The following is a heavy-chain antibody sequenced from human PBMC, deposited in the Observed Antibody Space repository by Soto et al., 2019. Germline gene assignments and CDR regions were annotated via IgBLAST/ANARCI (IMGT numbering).Heavy chain of an antibody. CDR3: ARFGFTYYYDY. CDR2: ISSNGGTT. J-gene: IGHJ4*02. Sequence: GGSLRLSCVDSGFTFSSYDMHWVRQAPGKGLEYVSSISSNGGTTYYGNSVKGRFTISRDNSKNTLYLQMGSLRAEDMAVYYCARFGFTYYYDYWGQGTLVTVSS. CDR1: GFTFSSYD. D-gene: IGHD3-10*01. V-gene: IGHV3-64*01.